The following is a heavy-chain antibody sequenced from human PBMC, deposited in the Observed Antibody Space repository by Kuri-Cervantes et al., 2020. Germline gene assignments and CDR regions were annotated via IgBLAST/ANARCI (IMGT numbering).Heavy chain of an antibody. Sequence: SETLSLTCAVSGGSISSSNWWSWVRQPPGKGLEWIGEIYHSGSTNYNPSLKSRVTISVDTSKNQFSLKLSSVTAADTAVYYCATRAYPDYYMDVWGKGTTVTVSS. CDR2: IYHSGST. D-gene: IGHD1-1*01. V-gene: IGHV4-4*02. CDR1: GGSISSSNW. J-gene: IGHJ6*03. CDR3: ATRAYPDYYMDV.